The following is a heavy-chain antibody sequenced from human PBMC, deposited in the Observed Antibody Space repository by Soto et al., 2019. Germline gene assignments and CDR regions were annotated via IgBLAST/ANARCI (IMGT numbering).Heavy chain of an antibody. CDR3: ARSFVVVTAADY. CDR1: GYTFTSYA. CDR2: INAGNGNT. Sequence: QVQLVQSGAEVKKPGASVKVSCKASGYTFTSYAMHWVRQAPGQRLEWMGWINAGNGNTKYSQKFQGRVTITRDTSASTAYMELSSLRSEDTAVYYCARSFVVVTAADYWGQGTLVTVSS. V-gene: IGHV1-3*01. J-gene: IGHJ4*02. D-gene: IGHD2-21*02.